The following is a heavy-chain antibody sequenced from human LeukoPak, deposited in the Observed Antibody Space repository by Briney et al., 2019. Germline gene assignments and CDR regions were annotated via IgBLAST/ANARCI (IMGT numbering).Heavy chain of an antibody. V-gene: IGHV1-2*02. D-gene: IGHD3-16*01. J-gene: IGHJ4*02. Sequence: GASVKVSCKASGYTFTSYAINWVRQAPGQGLEWMGWINPNSGGTNYAQKFQGRVTMTRDTSISTAYMELSRLRSDDTAVYYCARVSIYAERHPQYYFDYWGQGTLVTVSS. CDR2: INPNSGGT. CDR1: GYTFTSYA. CDR3: ARVSIYAERHPQYYFDY.